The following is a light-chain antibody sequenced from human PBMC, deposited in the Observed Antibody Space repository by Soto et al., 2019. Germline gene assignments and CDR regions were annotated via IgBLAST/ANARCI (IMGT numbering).Light chain of an antibody. CDR1: NSDVGGYNS. Sequence: QSALTQPASMSGSPGQSITISCTGTNSDVGGYNSVSWYQQHSGKAPKLMIYDVTNRPSGVSSRFSGSKSGNTASLTISGLQAEDEADYYCSSYTTNTTPYVFGTGTKVTVL. CDR2: DVT. V-gene: IGLV2-14*01. CDR3: SSYTTNTTPYV. J-gene: IGLJ1*01.